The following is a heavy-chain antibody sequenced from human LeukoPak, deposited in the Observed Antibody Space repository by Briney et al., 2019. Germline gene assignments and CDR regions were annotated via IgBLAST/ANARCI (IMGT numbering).Heavy chain of an antibody. CDR1: GFTFSGYY. Sequence: PGGSLRLSSAASGFTFSGYYMSWIRQAPGKGLDCVTYISSSGSTIYYADSVESRFTISRDNAQNSLYLQMNSLRAEDTALYYCARDGPYDILTGYYDYWGQGILVTVSS. J-gene: IGHJ4*02. CDR2: ISSSGSTI. CDR3: ARDGPYDILTGYYDY. D-gene: IGHD3-9*01. V-gene: IGHV3-11*04.